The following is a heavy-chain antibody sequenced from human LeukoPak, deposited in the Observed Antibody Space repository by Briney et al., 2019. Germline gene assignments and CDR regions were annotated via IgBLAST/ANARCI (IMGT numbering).Heavy chain of an antibody. CDR1: GYSFTSYW. D-gene: IGHD3-22*01. V-gene: IGHV5-51*01. CDR2: IYPGDSDT. J-gene: IGHJ4*02. CDR3: ARGGDYYDSSGYYYY. Sequence: GESLQISCKGSGYSFTSYWIGWVRQMPGKGLEWMGIIYPGDSDTRYSPSFQGQVTISADKSISTAYLQWSSLKASDTAMYYCARGGDYYDSSGYYYYWGQGTLVTVSS.